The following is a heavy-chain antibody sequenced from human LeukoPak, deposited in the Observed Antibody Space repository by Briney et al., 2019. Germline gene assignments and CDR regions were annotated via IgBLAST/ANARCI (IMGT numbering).Heavy chain of an antibody. J-gene: IGHJ4*02. V-gene: IGHV3-9*01. Sequence: PGGSLRLSCAASGFTVSSNYMSWVRQAPGEGLEWVSGINWNGGSMGYADSVKGRFTISRDNAKNSLYLQMNSLRAEDTALYYCAKDRSYYYDSSGYLFDYWGQGTLVTVSS. CDR1: GFTVSSNY. D-gene: IGHD3-22*01. CDR3: AKDRSYYYDSSGYLFDY. CDR2: INWNGGSM.